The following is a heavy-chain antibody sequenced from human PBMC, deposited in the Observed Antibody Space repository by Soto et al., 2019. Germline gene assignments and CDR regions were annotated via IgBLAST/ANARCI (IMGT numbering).Heavy chain of an antibody. V-gene: IGHV3-23*01. D-gene: IGHD2-21*01. CDR1: GFTFSSYA. CDR3: AKAPFGDSGNDAFDT. Sequence: PGGSLRLSCAASGFTFSSYAMSWVRQAPGKGLEWVSAISGSGGSTYYADSVKGRFTISRDNSKNTLYLQMNSLRAEDTAVYYCAKAPFGDSGNDAFDTWGQGKMLTVSS. J-gene: IGHJ3*02. CDR2: ISGSGGST.